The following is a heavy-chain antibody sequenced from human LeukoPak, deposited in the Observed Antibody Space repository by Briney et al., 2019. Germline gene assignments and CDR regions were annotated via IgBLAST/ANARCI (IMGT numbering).Heavy chain of an antibody. V-gene: IGHV1-69*06. CDR2: IIPIFGTA. J-gene: IGHJ5*02. CDR1: GGTFSSYA. CDR3: ARPAIDRGWFDP. D-gene: IGHD3-22*01. Sequence: GASVKGSCKASGGTFSSYAISWVRQAPGQGLEWMGGIIPIFGTANYAQKFQGRVTITADKSTSTAYMELSSLRSEDTAVYYCARPAIDRGWFDPWGQGTLVTVSS.